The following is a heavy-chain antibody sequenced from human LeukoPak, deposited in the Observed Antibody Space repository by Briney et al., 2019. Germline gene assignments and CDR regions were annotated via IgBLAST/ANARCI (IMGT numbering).Heavy chain of an antibody. CDR3: AAGVRDPTNFDY. V-gene: IGHV1-58*02. CDR1: GFTFTSSA. D-gene: IGHD3-16*02. J-gene: IGHJ4*02. Sequence: SVKVSCKASGFTFTSSAMQWVRQARGQRLEWIGWIVVGSGNTNYAQKFQERVTITRDMSTSTAYMELSSLRSEDTAVYHCAAGVRDPTNFDYWGQGTLVTVSS. CDR2: IVVGSGNT.